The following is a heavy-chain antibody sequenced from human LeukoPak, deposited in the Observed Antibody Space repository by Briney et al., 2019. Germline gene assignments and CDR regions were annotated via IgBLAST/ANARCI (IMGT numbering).Heavy chain of an antibody. CDR3: ARARLAVVPFDC. J-gene: IGHJ4*02. CDR2: INQDGSEE. CDR1: RFTFSSYW. D-gene: IGHD3-22*01. Sequence: PGGSLRLSCAASRFTFSSYWMSWVRQAPGKGLEWVANINQDGSEEYYVDSVKGRFTISRDNAKNSLYLQMNSLRAEDTAVYYCARARLAVVPFDCWGQGTLVTVSS. V-gene: IGHV3-7*01.